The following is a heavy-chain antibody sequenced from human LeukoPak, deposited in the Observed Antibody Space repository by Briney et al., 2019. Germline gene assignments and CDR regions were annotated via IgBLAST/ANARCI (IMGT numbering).Heavy chain of an antibody. D-gene: IGHD3-22*01. CDR2: IYSGGST. CDR1: GFTVSSNY. CDR3: AREDNYYDSSGSPGGY. Sequence: GGSLRLSCAASGFTVSSNYMSWVGQAPGKGLEWVSVIYSGGSTYYADSVKGRFTISRDNSKNTLYLQMNSLRAEDTAVYYCAREDNYYDSSGSPGGYWGQGTLVTVSS. V-gene: IGHV3-66*01. J-gene: IGHJ4*02.